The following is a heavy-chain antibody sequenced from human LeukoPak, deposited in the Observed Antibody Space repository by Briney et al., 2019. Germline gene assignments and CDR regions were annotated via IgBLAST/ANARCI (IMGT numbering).Heavy chain of an antibody. D-gene: IGHD2-15*01. Sequence: SETLSLTCTVSGGSISSYYWSWIRQPPGKGLEWIGYIYYSGSTNYNPSLKSRVTISVDTSKNQFSLKLSSVTAADTAVYYCARRVAGFFDYWGQGTLVTVSS. CDR1: GGSISSYY. CDR2: IYYSGST. CDR3: ARRVAGFFDY. V-gene: IGHV4-59*08. J-gene: IGHJ4*02.